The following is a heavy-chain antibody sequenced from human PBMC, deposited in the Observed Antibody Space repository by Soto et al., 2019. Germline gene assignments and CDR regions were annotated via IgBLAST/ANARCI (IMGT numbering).Heavy chain of an antibody. V-gene: IGHV1-69*01. D-gene: IGHD3-10*01. Sequence: QVQLVQSGAEVKKPGSSVKVSCKASGGSFMSQAISWVRQAPGQGPEWMGGIIPFSGTVTYTQRFQGRLTVTADETTKRADMELSTLRSEDTAVYYCARGSYDSYAGFFGMDVWGQGTTVTVS. J-gene: IGHJ6*02. CDR3: ARGSYDSYAGFFGMDV. CDR1: GGSFMSQA. CDR2: IIPFSGTV.